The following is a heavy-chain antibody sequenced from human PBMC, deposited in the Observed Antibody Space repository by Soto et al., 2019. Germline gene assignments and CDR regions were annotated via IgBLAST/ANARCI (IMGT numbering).Heavy chain of an antibody. CDR1: GYTFSSYY. CDR2: INPSGGYT. V-gene: IGHV1-46*03. CDR3: ARGGGIVVVTAPYDQ. J-gene: IGHJ4*02. Sequence: ASVKVSCKASGYTFSSYYINRVRQAPGQGLEWLGIINPSGGYTTYAQRFLGRVTMTSDTSTSTVHMELGSLTSEDTAVYYCARGGGIVVVTAPYDQWGQGTLVTVSS. D-gene: IGHD2-21*02.